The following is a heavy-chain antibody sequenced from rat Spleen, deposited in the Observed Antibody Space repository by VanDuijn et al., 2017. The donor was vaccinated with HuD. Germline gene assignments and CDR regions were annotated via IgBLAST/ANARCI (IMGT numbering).Heavy chain of an antibody. CDR1: GYSITTNY. V-gene: IGHV3-1*01. Sequence: EVQLQESGPGLLKPSQSLSLTCSVTGYSITTNYWDWIRKFPGNKMEWLGYISYSGSTSYNPSLKSRISITRDTSKNQFFLQLNSVTTEDTATYYCARGYSSYSYWGQGVMVTVSS. J-gene: IGHJ2*01. CDR3: ARGYSSYSY. CDR2: ISYSGST. D-gene: IGHD1-2*01.